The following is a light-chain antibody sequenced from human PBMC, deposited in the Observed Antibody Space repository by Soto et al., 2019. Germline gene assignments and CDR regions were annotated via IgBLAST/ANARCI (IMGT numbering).Light chain of an antibody. J-gene: IGKJ1*01. Sequence: GDRVTITCRASQGISSWLAWYQQKPGKAPKLLIYDASSLESGVPSRFSGSGSGTEFTLTISSLQPDDFATYYCQQYSTFGQGTKVDIK. CDR2: DAS. CDR1: QGISSW. V-gene: IGKV1-5*01. CDR3: QQYST.